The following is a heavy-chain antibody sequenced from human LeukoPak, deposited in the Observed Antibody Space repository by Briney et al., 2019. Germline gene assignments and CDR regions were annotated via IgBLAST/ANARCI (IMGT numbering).Heavy chain of an antibody. J-gene: IGHJ4*02. V-gene: IGHV3-66*02. CDR1: GFTVSSNY. Sequence: GGSLRLSCAASGFTVSSNYMSWVRQAPGKGLEGVSVIYSGGSTYYADSVKGRFTIAKDNSKNTLYLQMNSLRAEDTAVYYCARADSSGYYGSYYFDYWGQGTLVTVSS. CDR3: ARADSSGYYGSYYFDY. D-gene: IGHD3-22*01. CDR2: IYSGGST.